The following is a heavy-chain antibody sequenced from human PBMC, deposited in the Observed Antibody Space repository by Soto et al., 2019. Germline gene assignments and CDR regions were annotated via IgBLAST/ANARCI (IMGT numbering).Heavy chain of an antibody. CDR2: ISWNSGSI. J-gene: IGHJ4*02. Sequence: GGSLRLSCAASGFTFDDYAMHWVRQAPGKGLEWVSGISWNSGSIGYADSVKGRFTISRDNAKNSLYLQMNSLRAEDTALYYCAKGKPGRHEFDYWGQGTLVTVSS. D-gene: IGHD2-2*01. V-gene: IGHV3-9*01. CDR1: GFTFDDYA. CDR3: AKGKPGRHEFDY.